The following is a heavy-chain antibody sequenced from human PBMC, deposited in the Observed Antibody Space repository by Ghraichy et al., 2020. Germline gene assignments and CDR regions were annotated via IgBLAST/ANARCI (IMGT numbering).Heavy chain of an antibody. CDR3: ARGKDGDYVVFDY. V-gene: IGHV1-69*13. CDR2: IIPIFGTA. Sequence: SVKVSCKASGGTFSTFAISWVRQAPGLGLEWMAGIIPIFGTANYAQKFQGRVIITADESTSTAYMELSSLKSEDTAIYYCARGKDGDYVVFDYWGQGTLVTVSS. CDR1: GGTFSTFA. J-gene: IGHJ4*02. D-gene: IGHD4-17*01.